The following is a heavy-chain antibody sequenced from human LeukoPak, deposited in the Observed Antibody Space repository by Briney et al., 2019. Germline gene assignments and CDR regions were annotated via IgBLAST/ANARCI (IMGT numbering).Heavy chain of an antibody. D-gene: IGHD3-22*01. V-gene: IGHV1-69*13. J-gene: IGHJ4*02. Sequence: SVKVCCKASGGTFSSNAISWVRQAPGQGLEWMGGIIPIFGTANYAQKFQGRVTITADESTSTAYMELSSLRSEDTAVYYCARSQYYDSSAYYFLGYWGQGTLVTVSS. CDR3: ARSQYYDSSAYYFLGY. CDR2: IIPIFGTA. CDR1: GGTFSSNA.